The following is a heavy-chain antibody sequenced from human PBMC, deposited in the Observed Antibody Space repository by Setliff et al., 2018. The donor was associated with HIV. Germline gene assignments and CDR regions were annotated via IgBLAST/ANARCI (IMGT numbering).Heavy chain of an antibody. CDR1: GFTFDGYA. D-gene: IGHD2-15*01. Sequence: HPGGSLRLSCAASGFTFDGYAMNWVRQPPGKGLERISYISSSGTTIYYADAVKGRVTISRDNAKNSLYLEMNSLRAEETAVYYCARDLRSSHGSPNYFAYWGRGALVTVSP. V-gene: IGHV3-48*03. J-gene: IGHJ4*02. CDR3: ARDLRSSHGSPNYFAY. CDR2: ISSSGTTI.